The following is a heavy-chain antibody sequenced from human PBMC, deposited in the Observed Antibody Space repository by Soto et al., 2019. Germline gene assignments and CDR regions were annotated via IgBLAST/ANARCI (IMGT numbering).Heavy chain of an antibody. V-gene: IGHV3-30-3*01. CDR1: GFTFSSYA. J-gene: IGHJ6*02. CDR2: ISYDGSNK. Sequence: GSLRLSCAASGFTFSSYAMHWVRQAPGKGLEWVAVISYDGSNKYYADSVKGRFTISRDNSKNTLYLQMNSLRAEDTAVYYCARDRGDGYKGYYYYGMDVWGQGTTVTVSS. D-gene: IGHD5-12*01. CDR3: ARDRGDGYKGYYYYGMDV.